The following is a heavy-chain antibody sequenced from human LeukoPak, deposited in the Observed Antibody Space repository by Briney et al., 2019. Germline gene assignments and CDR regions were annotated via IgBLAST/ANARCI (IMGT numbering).Heavy chain of an antibody. Sequence: SETLSLTCTVSGGSISSHYWSWVRQPPGKGLEWIGNIYDSESTHYKSSLKSRVTISVDTSKNQFSLRLSSVTAADTAVYYCARVLQNYDYLDVWGKGTTVTVSS. V-gene: IGHV4-59*11. CDR2: IYDSEST. CDR1: GGSISSHY. J-gene: IGHJ6*03. D-gene: IGHD3-3*01. CDR3: ARVLQNYDYLDV.